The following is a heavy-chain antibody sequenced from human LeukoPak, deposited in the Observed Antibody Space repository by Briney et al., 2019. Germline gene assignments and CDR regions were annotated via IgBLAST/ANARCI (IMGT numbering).Heavy chain of an antibody. J-gene: IGHJ4*02. CDR2: INPNSGGT. CDR1: GYTFTGYY. Sequence: GASVKVSCKASGYTFTGYYMHCVRQAPGQGLEWMGWINPNSGGTNYAQKFQGRVTMTRDTSISTAYMELSRLRSDDTAVYYCARYYYDSSGPFDYWGQGTLVTVYS. D-gene: IGHD3-22*01. CDR3: ARYYYDSSGPFDY. V-gene: IGHV1-2*02.